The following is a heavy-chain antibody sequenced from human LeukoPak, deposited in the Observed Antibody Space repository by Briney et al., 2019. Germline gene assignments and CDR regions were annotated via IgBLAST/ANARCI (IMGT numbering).Heavy chain of an antibody. J-gene: IGHJ4*02. CDR3: ARGVERPYYFDY. CDR2: IYSGGTT. Sequence: GGSLRLSCAASGFTVSSNYMSWVRQAPGKGLEWVSLIYSGGTTYYADSVRGRFTISRDNAKNSLYLQMNSLRAEDTAVYYCARGVERPYYFDYWGQGTLVTVSS. CDR1: GFTVSSNY. D-gene: IGHD1-1*01. V-gene: IGHV3-53*01.